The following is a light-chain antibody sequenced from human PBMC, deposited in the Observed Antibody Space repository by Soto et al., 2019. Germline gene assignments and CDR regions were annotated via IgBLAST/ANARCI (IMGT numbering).Light chain of an antibody. V-gene: IGKV1-9*01. Sequence: IQLTQSPSSLSASIGDRVTITCRASQGISSYLAWYQQKPGKAPNLLIYDASTLQSGVPSRFSGSGSGTDFTLTISTLQPEDFATYYCQQLNSYPITFGQGTDWRL. CDR2: DAS. J-gene: IGKJ5*01. CDR3: QQLNSYPIT. CDR1: QGISSY.